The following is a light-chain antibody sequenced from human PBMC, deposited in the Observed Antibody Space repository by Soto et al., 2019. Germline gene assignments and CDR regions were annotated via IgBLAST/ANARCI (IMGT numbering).Light chain of an antibody. V-gene: IGKV1-5*03. CDR3: QQYVAYSLT. CDR2: KAT. Sequence: DIQMPQSPSTLSASVGDRVTITCRASQSIGSWLAWYQQKPGKAPKVLIYKATSLESGVPSRFSGSGSGTEFTLTIRSLQPDEFATYFCQQYVAYSLTFGGGTKVEIK. J-gene: IGKJ4*01. CDR1: QSIGSW.